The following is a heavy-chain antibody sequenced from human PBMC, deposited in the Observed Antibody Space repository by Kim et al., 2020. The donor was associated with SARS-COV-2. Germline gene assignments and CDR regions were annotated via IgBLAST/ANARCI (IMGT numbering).Heavy chain of an antibody. CDR2: SSAYNGNT. D-gene: IGHD1-26*01. CDR1: GYTFTSYG. CDR3: ARDLWGIVGATIPDY. J-gene: IGHJ4*02. Sequence: ASVKVSCKASGYTFTSYGISWVRQAPGQGLEWMGRSSAYNGNTNYAQKLQGRVTMTTDTSTSTAYMELRSLRSDDTAVYYCARDLWGIVGATIPDYWGQGTLVTVSS. V-gene: IGHV1-18*01.